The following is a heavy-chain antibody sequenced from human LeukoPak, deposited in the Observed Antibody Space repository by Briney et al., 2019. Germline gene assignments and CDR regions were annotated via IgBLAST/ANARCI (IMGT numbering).Heavy chain of an antibody. D-gene: IGHD6-13*01. CDR3: ARAVRAPGTPENGFDL. J-gene: IGHJ3*01. CDR2: ISRDGLDT. CDR1: GFTFSDYY. Sequence: GGSLRLSCAASGFTFSDYYMSWIRQAPGKGPEWVAVISRDGLDTYYADSVRGRFTISRDNSMDTLYLQMNSLREEDMGIYFCARAVRAPGTPENGFDLWGQGTMVTVSS. V-gene: IGHV3-30*03.